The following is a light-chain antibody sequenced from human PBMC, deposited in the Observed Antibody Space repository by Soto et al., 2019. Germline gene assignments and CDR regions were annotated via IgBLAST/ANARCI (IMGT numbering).Light chain of an antibody. CDR3: MQGTRWPQT. V-gene: IGKV2-30*01. J-gene: IGKJ2*01. Sequence: DIVMTQSPLSLPVTLGQPASISCRSSQSLVFSDGNTYLNWFQQRPGQSPRRIIYKVSNRDSGVPDRFSCSGSDTDFTLKISRVEAEDVGVDYCMQGTRWPQTFGQGTKLEI. CDR1: QSLVFSDGNTY. CDR2: KVS.